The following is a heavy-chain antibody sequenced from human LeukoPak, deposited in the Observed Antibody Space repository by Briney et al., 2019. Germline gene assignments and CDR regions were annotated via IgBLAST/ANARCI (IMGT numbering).Heavy chain of an antibody. CDR2: IYTGGST. CDR3: ARDKNYGGNSWYFDL. V-gene: IGHV3-66*02. D-gene: IGHD4-23*01. J-gene: IGHJ2*01. Sequence: PGGSLRLSCAASGFTVSSNYVSWVRQAPGRGLQWVSTIYTGGSTYYADSVKGRFTISRDNSKNTLYLQMNSLRAEDTAMYYCARDKNYGGNSWYFDLWGRGTLVTVSS. CDR1: GFTVSSNY.